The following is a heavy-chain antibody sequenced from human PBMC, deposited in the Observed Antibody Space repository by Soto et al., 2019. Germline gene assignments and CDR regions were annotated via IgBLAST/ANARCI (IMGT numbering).Heavy chain of an antibody. J-gene: IGHJ5*02. D-gene: IGHD2-15*01. CDR1: GGTFSSYA. CDR3: ASLYPYCSGGSCRYNWFDP. Sequence: SVKVSCKASGGTFSSYAISWVRQAPGQGLEWMGGIIPIFGTANYAQKFQGRVTITADESTSTAYMGLSSLRSEDTAVYYCASLYPYCSGGSCRYNWFDPWGQGTLVTVSS. V-gene: IGHV1-69*13. CDR2: IIPIFGTA.